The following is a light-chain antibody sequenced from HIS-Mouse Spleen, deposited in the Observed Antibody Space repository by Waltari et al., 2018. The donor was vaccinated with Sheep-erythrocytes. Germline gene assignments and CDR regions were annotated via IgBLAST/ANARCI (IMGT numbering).Light chain of an antibody. CDR3: SSYTSSSTLVV. CDR1: SSDGAGDNY. Sequence: SALTQPASVSGSPGQSITISCTGTSSDGAGDNYVSWYQQHPGKAPKLMIYDVSNRPSGVSNRFSGSKSGNTASLTISGLQAEDEADYYCSSYTSSSTLVVFGGGTKLTVL. CDR2: DVS. J-gene: IGLJ2*01. V-gene: IGLV2-14*03.